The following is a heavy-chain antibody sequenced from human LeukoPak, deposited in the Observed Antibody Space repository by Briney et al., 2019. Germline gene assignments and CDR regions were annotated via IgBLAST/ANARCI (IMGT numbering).Heavy chain of an antibody. CDR1: GGSISTGGYS. V-gene: IGHV4-31*11. D-gene: IGHD3-22*01. J-gene: IGHJ2*01. CDR2: IYYSGST. Sequence: SETLSLTCAVSGGSISTGGYSWSWIRQPPGKGLEWIGYIYYSGSTYYNPSLKSRVTISVDTSKNQFSLKLSSVTAADTAVYYCARASPYDSSGYYFGAFDLWGRGTLVTVSS. CDR3: ARASPYDSSGYYFGAFDL.